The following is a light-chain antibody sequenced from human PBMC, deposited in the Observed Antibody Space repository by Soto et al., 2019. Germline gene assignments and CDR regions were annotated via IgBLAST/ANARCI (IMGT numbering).Light chain of an antibody. CDR3: QEDSSSPPYT. V-gene: IGKV3-20*01. CDR2: GTS. Sequence: EIVLTQSPGTLSLSPGERATLSCRASQSVSSSNLAWYQQKPGQAPRLLISGTSSRATGIPDRFSGSGSGTDFTFTISRLEPEDFAVDYCQEDSSSPPYTFGQGTKLEIK. J-gene: IGKJ2*01. CDR1: QSVSSSN.